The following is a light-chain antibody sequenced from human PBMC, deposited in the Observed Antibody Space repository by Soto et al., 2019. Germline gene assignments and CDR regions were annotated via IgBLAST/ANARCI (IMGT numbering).Light chain of an antibody. CDR3: QQYNYWPRT. J-gene: IGKJ2*01. CDR1: QTVGSN. V-gene: IGKV3D-15*01. Sequence: EIVMTQSPATLSVSPGERATLSCRASQTVGSNLAWYQQKRGQAPRLLIYDASTRATGIPARFSGRGSGTDFTLTISSLQSEDFALYYCQQYNYWPRTFGQGSKLEIK. CDR2: DAS.